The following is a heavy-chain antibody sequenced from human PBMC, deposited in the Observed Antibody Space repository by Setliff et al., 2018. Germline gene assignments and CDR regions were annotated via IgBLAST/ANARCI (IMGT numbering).Heavy chain of an antibody. CDR3: ARGGSYVNWFDP. J-gene: IGHJ5*02. CDR1: GGSITRHY. V-gene: IGHV4-59*11. D-gene: IGHD1-26*01. CDR2: MYFSGNT. Sequence: SETLSLTCTVSGGSITRHYYTWIRQPPGKGLEWIGTMYFSGNTYYDPSLKSRVTMSVDTSKNQFTLKLSSVTAADTAVYYCARGGSYVNWFDPWGQGTLVTVSS.